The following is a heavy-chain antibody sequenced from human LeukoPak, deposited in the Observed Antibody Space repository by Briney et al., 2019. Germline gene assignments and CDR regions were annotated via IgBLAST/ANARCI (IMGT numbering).Heavy chain of an antibody. J-gene: IGHJ6*03. CDR2: IYYSGST. D-gene: IGHD5-24*01. V-gene: IGHV4-59*01. CDR3: ASRGGMATISGYYYMDV. Sequence: SETLSLTCTVSGGSISSYYWSWIRQPPGKGLEWIGYIYYSGSTNYNPSLKSRATISVDTSKNQFSLKLSSVTAADTAVYYCASRGGMATISGYYYMDVWGKGTTVTISS. CDR1: GGSISSYY.